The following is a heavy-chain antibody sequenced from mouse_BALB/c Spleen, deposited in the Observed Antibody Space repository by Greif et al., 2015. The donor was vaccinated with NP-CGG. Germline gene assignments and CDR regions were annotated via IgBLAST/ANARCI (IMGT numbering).Heavy chain of an antibody. J-gene: IGHJ2*01. D-gene: IGHD2-14*01. CDR3: ARSDYRYDVDY. V-gene: IGHV1-9*01. CDR1: GYTFSCYW. CDR2: ILPGSGST. Sequence: QVQLQQSGAELMKPGASVKISCKATGYTFSCYWIEWVKQRPGHGLEWIGEILPGSGSTNYNEKFKGKATFTADTSSNTAYMQLSSLTSEDSAVYYCARSDYRYDVDYWGQGTTLTVSS.